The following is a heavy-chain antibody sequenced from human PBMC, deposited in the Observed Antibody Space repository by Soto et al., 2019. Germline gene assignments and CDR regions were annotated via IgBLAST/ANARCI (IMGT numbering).Heavy chain of an antibody. CDR1: GGSISSYY. CDR3: ARVRGTTVAYYYGMDV. V-gene: IGHV4-59*01. CDR2: IYYSGST. D-gene: IGHD6-19*01. J-gene: IGHJ6*02. Sequence: PSETLSLTCTVSGGSISSYYWSWIRQPPGKGLEWIGYIYYSGSTNYNPSLKSRVTISVDTSKNQFSLKLSSVTAAGTAVYYCARVRGTTVAYYYGMDVWGQGTTVT.